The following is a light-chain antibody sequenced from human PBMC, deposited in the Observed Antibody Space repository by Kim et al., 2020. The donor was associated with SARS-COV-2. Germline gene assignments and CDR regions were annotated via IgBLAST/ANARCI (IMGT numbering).Light chain of an antibody. V-gene: IGKV3-15*01. CDR2: GAS. J-gene: IGKJ4*01. Sequence: LSVSPGERATLSCRASQSVSSNLAWYQQKPGQAPRLLVYGASTRATGNPARFSGSGSGTEFTLTISSLQSEDIAVYYCQQYNNWVTFGGGTKLEI. CDR1: QSVSSN. CDR3: QQYNNWVT.